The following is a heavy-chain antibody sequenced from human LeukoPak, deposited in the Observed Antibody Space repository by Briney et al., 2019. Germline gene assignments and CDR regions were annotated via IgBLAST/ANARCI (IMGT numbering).Heavy chain of an antibody. D-gene: IGHD5-18*01. J-gene: IGHJ6*02. V-gene: IGHV3-21*01. CDR3: ATMDTAMRTRYYYYGMDV. CDR1: GFTFSSYS. CDR2: ISSSSSYI. Sequence: PGGSLRLSCAASGFTFSSYSMNWVRQAPGKGLEWVSSISSSSSYIYYADSVKGRFTISRDNAKNSLYLQMNSLRAEDTAVYYCATMDTAMRTRYYYYGMDVWGQGTTATVSS.